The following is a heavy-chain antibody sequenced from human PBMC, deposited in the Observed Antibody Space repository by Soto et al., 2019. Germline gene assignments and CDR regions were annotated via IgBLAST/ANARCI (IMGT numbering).Heavy chain of an antibody. J-gene: IGHJ6*02. CDR3: ARDLLVKSLAHYDYYGMAV. D-gene: IGHD6-6*01. CDR1: GFTFSSYG. CDR2: IWYDGSNK. V-gene: IGHV3-33*01. Sequence: QVQLVESGGGVVQPGRSLRLSCAASGFTFSSYGMHWVRQAPGKGLEWVAVIWYDGSNKYYADSVKGRFTISRDNSKNTTYLQMNSLRAEHTDVYYCARDLLVKSLAHYDYYGMAVWGQGTPVTVSS.